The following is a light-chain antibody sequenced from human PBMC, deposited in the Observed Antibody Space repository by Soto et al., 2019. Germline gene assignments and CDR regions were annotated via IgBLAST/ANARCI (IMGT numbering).Light chain of an antibody. V-gene: IGKV3-11*01. CDR1: QSVGTF. Sequence: EVVLTQSPATLSMSPGERATVSCRTSQSVGTFLAWYQQKPGQAPRLLIYDASNKSTGVPARFSGSGSGTDFTLTISSLEPEDFAVYYCQQRSKWPPITFGGGTKVEIK. CDR2: DAS. J-gene: IGKJ4*01. CDR3: QQRSKWPPIT.